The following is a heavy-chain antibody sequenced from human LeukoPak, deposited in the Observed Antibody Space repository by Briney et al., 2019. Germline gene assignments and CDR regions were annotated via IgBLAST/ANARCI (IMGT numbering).Heavy chain of an antibody. CDR1: GFTFSSYS. Sequence: GGSLRLSCAASGFTFSSYSMNWVRQAPGKGLEWVSSISSSSSYIYYADSVKGRFTISRDNAKNSLYLQMNSLGAEDTAVYYCARRHFYDSSGYDYWGQGTLVTVSP. CDR3: ARRHFYDSSGYDY. J-gene: IGHJ4*02. CDR2: ISSSSSYI. V-gene: IGHV3-21*01. D-gene: IGHD3-22*01.